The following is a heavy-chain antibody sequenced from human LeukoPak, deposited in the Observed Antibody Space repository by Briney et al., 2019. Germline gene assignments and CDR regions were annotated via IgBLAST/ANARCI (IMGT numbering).Heavy chain of an antibody. CDR3: ASTRYCSSTSCAWNWFDP. CDR2: IIPIFGTA. V-gene: IGHV1-69*05. Sequence: SVKVSCKASGGTFSSYAISWVRQAPGQGLEWMGGIIPIFGTATYAQRFQGRVTITTDESTSTAYMELSSLRSEDTAVYYCASTRYCSSTSCAWNWFDPWGQGTLVTVSS. J-gene: IGHJ5*02. CDR1: GGTFSSYA. D-gene: IGHD2-2*01.